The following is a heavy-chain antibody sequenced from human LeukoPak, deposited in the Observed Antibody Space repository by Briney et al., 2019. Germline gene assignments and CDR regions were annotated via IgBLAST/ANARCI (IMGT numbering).Heavy chain of an antibody. V-gene: IGHV4-31*03. CDR2: IYYSGST. J-gene: IGHJ4*02. CDR1: GGSISIGGYY. CDR3: ARQITMVQGHFDY. Sequence: SETLSLTCTVSGGSISIGGYYWSWIRQHPGKGLEWIGYIYYSGSTYYNPSLKSRVTISVDTSKNQFSLKLSSVTAADTAVYYCARQITMVQGHFDYWGQGTLVTVSS. D-gene: IGHD3-10*01.